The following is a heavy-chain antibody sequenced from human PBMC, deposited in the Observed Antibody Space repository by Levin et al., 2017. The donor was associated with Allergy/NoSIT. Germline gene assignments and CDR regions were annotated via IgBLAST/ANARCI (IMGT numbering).Heavy chain of an antibody. CDR1: GFSFSSYA. D-gene: IGHD6-19*01. CDR3: ARDHSSGPYYYYAMDV. CDR2: ISYDGSNK. Sequence: GGSLRLSCAASGFSFSSYAMHWVRQAPGKGLEWVAVISYDGSNKYYADSVKGRFTISRDNSKNTLYLQMNSLRAEDTAVYYCARDHSSGPYYYYAMDVWGQGTTVTVSS. V-gene: IGHV3-30-3*01. J-gene: IGHJ6*02.